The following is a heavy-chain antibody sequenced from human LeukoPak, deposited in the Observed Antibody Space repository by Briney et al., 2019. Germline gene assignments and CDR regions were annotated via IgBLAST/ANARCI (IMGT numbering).Heavy chain of an antibody. CDR2: ISYDGSNK. D-gene: IGHD3-10*01. CDR3: AKDHPSTDKLLWFGELYGGYFDY. J-gene: IGHJ4*02. CDR1: GFTFSSYG. V-gene: IGHV3-30*18. Sequence: GGFLRLSCAASGFTFSSYGMHWVRQAPGKGLEWVAVISYDGSNKYYADSVKGRFTISRDNSKNTLYLQMNSLRAEDTAVYYCAKDHPSTDKLLWFGELYGGYFDYWGQGTLVTVSS.